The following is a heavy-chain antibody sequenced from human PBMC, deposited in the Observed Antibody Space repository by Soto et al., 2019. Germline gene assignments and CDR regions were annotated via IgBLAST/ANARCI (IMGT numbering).Heavy chain of an antibody. CDR3: ATHSSGYYYGGDAFDI. V-gene: IGHV1-8*01. J-gene: IGHJ3*02. CDR2: MNPNSGNT. CDR1: GYTFTSYD. Sequence: QVQLVQSGAEVKKPGASVKVSCKASGYTFTSYDINWVRQATGQGLEWMGWMNPNSGNTGYAQKFQGRVTMTRNTSISTAYMELSSLRSEDTAVYYCATHSSGYYYGGDAFDIWGQGTMVTVSS. D-gene: IGHD3-22*01.